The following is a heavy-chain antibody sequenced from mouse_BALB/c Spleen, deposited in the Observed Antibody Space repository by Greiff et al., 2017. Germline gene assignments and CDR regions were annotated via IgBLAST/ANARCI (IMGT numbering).Heavy chain of an antibody. CDR1: GYSITSDYA. D-gene: IGHD1-1*01. J-gene: IGHJ4*01. V-gene: IGHV3-2*02. Sequence: EVKVEESGPGLVKPSQSLSLTCTVTGYSITSDYAWNWIRQFPGNKLEWMGYISYSGSTSYNPSLKSRISITRDTSKNQFFLQLNSVTTEDTATYYCAREGASYYYGSSSSAMDYWGQGTSVTVSS. CDR3: AREGASYYYGSSSSAMDY. CDR2: ISYSGST.